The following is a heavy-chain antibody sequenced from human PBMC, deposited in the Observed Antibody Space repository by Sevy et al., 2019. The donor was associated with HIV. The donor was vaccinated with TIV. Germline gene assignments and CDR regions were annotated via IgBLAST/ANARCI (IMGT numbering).Heavy chain of an antibody. D-gene: IGHD1-1*01. J-gene: IGHJ6*03. V-gene: IGHV3-48*01. Sequence: GGSLRLSCAASGFTFSSYSMNWVRQAPGKGLEWVSYISSSSSTIYYADTVKSRFTISRDNAKNSLYLQMNSLRAEDTAVYYCARDPYPLEQGYYYYMDVWGKGTTVTVSS. CDR3: ARDPYPLEQGYYYYMDV. CDR2: ISSSSSTI. CDR1: GFTFSSYS.